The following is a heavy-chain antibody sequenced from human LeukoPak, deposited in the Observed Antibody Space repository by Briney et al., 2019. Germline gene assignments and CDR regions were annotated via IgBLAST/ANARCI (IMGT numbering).Heavy chain of an antibody. J-gene: IGHJ4*02. V-gene: IGHV3-23*01. CDR2: ISGSGDST. CDR3: AKRGSSSWYYFDY. Sequence: PGGSLRLSCAASGFTFSSYAMSWVRQAPGKGLEWVSTISGSGDSTYYADSVKGRFTISRDNSKNTLYLQMNSLRAEDTAVYYCAKRGSSSWYYFDYWGQGTLVTVSS. CDR1: GFTFSSYA. D-gene: IGHD6-13*01.